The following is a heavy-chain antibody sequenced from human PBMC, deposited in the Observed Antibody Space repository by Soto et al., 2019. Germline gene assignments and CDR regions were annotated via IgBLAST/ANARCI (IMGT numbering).Heavy chain of an antibody. CDR2: INHSGST. V-gene: IGHV4-34*01. Sequence: SETLSLTCAVYGGSFRGYYWSWIRQPPGKGLEWIGEINHSGSTDYNPSLKSRVTISVHTSKNQFSLSLSSVTAADTAVYYCARGVHVTNYDSSRGEFDYWGQGTLVTVSS. CDR3: ARGVHVTNYDSSRGEFDY. D-gene: IGHD3-22*01. CDR1: GGSFRGYY. J-gene: IGHJ4*02.